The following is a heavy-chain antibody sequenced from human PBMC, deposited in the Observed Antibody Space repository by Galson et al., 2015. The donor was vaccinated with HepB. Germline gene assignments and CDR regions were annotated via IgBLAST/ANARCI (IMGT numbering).Heavy chain of an antibody. Sequence: QSGAEVKKPGESLKISCKGSGYSFTSYWIGWVRQMPGKGLEWMGIIYPGDSDTRYSPSFQGQVTISADKSISTAYLQWSSLKASDTAMYYCAIKALVVPAATALDYWGQGTLVTVSS. V-gene: IGHV5-51*03. CDR2: IYPGDSDT. CDR1: GYSFTSYW. D-gene: IGHD2-2*01. J-gene: IGHJ4*02. CDR3: AIKALVVPAATALDY.